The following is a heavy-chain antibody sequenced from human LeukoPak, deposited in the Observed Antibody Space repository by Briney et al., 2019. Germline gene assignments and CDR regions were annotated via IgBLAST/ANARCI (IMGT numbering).Heavy chain of an antibody. D-gene: IGHD6-19*01. Sequence: ASVTVSFKASGYTFIIYGISWVRQAPGQGLEWMGWISAYNGNTNYAQKLQGRVTTTTDTSTSTAYMELRSLRSDDTAVYYCARDLGQWLVSYYYYGMDVWGQGTTVTVSS. CDR2: ISAYNGNT. CDR1: GYTFIIYG. J-gene: IGHJ6*02. V-gene: IGHV1-18*01. CDR3: ARDLGQWLVSYYYYGMDV.